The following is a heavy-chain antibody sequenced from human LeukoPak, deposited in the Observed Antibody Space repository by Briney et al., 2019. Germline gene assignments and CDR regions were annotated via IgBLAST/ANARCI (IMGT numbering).Heavy chain of an antibody. CDR1: GYTFTGYY. CDR2: INPNSGGT. Sequence: ASVKVSCKASGYTFTGYYMHWVRQAPGQGLEWMGWINPNSGGTNYAQKLQGRVTMTTDTSTSTAYMELRSLRSDDTAVYYCARDRLRIAAAPGPGYWGQGTLVTVSS. D-gene: IGHD6-13*01. J-gene: IGHJ4*02. CDR3: ARDRLRIAAAPGPGY. V-gene: IGHV1-2*02.